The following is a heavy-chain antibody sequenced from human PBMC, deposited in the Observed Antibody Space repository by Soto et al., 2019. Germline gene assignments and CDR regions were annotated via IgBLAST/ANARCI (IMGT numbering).Heavy chain of an antibody. CDR2: IKSKTDGGTT. D-gene: IGHD3-10*01. J-gene: IGHJ6*02. CDR3: TTVTEFVTMVRGVIAYYYGMDV. V-gene: IGHV3-15*07. Sequence: GGSLRLSCAASGFTFSNAWMNWVRQAPGKGLEWVGRIKSKTDGGTTDYAAPVKGRFTISRDDSKNTLYLQMNSLKTEYTAVYYCTTVTEFVTMVRGVIAYYYGMDVWGQGTTVTVSS. CDR1: GFTFSNAW.